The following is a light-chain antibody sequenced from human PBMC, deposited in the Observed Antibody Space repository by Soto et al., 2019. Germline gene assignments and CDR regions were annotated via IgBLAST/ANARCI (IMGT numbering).Light chain of an antibody. CDR3: QQRSDWPFT. J-gene: IGKJ5*01. CDR2: GAS. Sequence: EIVWTQSPGTLSLSPGARATLSCRASQSVSNNYLAWYQQKPGQAPRLLIYGASNRVTGIPDRFSGSGSGTDFTLTISTLEPEDFAVYYCQQRSDWPFTFGRGTRLEIK. CDR1: QSVSNNY. V-gene: IGKV3D-20*02.